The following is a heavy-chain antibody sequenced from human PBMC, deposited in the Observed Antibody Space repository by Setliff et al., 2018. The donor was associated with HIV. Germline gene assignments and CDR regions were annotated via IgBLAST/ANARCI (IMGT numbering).Heavy chain of an antibody. J-gene: IGHJ4*02. D-gene: IGHD2-15*01. V-gene: IGHV4-59*01. CDR3: AGEAPGSRNRWPYYFDF. CDR1: GDSISSYY. CDR2: IYYTGAT. Sequence: TLSLTCPVSGDSISSYYWTWIRQSPAKGLEWIGYIYYTGATNYNPSLKSRLTISLDTSKRQFSLILNSVTAADTAVYYCAGEAPGSRNRWPYYFDFWGQGMLVTVSS.